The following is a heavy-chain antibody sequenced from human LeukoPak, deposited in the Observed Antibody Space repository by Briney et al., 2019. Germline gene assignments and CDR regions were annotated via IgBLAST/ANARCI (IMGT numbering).Heavy chain of an antibody. CDR2: MNPNSGNT. Sequence: GASVKVSCKASGYTFTSYDINWVRQATGQGLEWMGWMNPNSGNTGYVQKFQGRVTMTRNTSISTAYMELSSLRSEDTAVYYCARGRGCSSTSCLNWFDPWGQGTLVTVSS. CDR1: GYTFTSYD. D-gene: IGHD2-2*01. J-gene: IGHJ5*02. CDR3: ARGRGCSSTSCLNWFDP. V-gene: IGHV1-8*01.